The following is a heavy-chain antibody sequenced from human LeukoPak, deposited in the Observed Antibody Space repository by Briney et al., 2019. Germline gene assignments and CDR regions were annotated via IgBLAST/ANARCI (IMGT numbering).Heavy chain of an antibody. CDR2: IYYSGIT. D-gene: IGHD3-9*01. J-gene: IGHJ4*02. Sequence: SETLSLTCSVSGDSISSSSSYWGWIRQPPGKGLEWIGSIYYSGITYYTPSLKSRVTISVDTSKNQFYLKLNSVTAADTAVYYCARAVGSFDWLPLFDYWGQGTLVTVSS. CDR3: ARAVGSFDWLPLFDY. CDR1: GDSISSSSSY. V-gene: IGHV4-39*07.